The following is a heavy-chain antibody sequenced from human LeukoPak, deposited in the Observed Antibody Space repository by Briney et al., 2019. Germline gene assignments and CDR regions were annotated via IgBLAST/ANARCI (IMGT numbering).Heavy chain of an antibody. CDR3: ARASWVSAADAVS. D-gene: IGHD3-10*01. Sequence: GGSLRLSCAASGLSFRSFAMSWVRQAPARGLEWVSSMKGSGESFYADSLRGRFTLSRDDSKNTVYLQLSYLRVEDTAVYYCARASWVSAADAVSWGQGTLVTVSS. J-gene: IGHJ4*02. CDR1: GLSFRSFA. V-gene: IGHV3-23*01. CDR2: MKGSGES.